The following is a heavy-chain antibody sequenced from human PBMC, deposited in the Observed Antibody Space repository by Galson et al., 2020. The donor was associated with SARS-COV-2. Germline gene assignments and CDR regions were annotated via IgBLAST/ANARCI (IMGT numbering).Heavy chain of an antibody. Sequence: SETLSLTCTVSGGSISSSSYYWGWIRQPPGKGLEWIGSIYYSGSTYYNPSLKSRVTISVDTSKNQFSLKLSSVTAADTAVYYCAGQIASGWYREGYFDYWGQGTLVTVSS. CDR3: AGQIASGWYREGYFDY. D-gene: IGHD6-19*01. CDR1: GGSISSSSYY. CDR2: IYYSGST. V-gene: IGHV4-39*01. J-gene: IGHJ4*02.